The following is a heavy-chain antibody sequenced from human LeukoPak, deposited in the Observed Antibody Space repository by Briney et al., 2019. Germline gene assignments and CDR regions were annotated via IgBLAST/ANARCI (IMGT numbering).Heavy chain of an antibody. J-gene: IGHJ4*02. Sequence: DSVKGRFTISRDNAKNSLYLLMNSLRVEDTAVYYCAGDSSGSYSRFDYWGQGTLVTVSS. D-gene: IGHD1-26*01. CDR3: AGDSSGSYSRFDY. V-gene: IGHV3-21*01.